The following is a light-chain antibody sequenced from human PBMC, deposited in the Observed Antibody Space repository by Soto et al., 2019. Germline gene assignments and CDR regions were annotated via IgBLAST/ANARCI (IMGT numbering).Light chain of an antibody. CDR1: QSVSSRY. V-gene: IGKV3-20*01. J-gene: IGKJ1*01. CDR2: GAS. Sequence: EIVLTQSPGTLSLSPGERATLSCRASQSVSSRYLAWYQHKPGQAPRLLIFGASSRATGIPARFSGSGSGTDFTLTITRLEPEDFAAYYCQQYGTSPTFGQGTKVEIK. CDR3: QQYGTSPT.